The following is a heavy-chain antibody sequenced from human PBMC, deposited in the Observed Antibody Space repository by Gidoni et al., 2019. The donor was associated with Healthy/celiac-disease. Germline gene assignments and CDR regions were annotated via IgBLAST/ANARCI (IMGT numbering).Heavy chain of an antibody. J-gene: IGHJ4*02. V-gene: IGHV1-69*01. Sequence: QVQLVQSGAEVKKPGSSVKVSCKASGGTFSSYAISWVRKAPGQGLEWMGGIIPIFGTANYEQKFQGRVTITADESTSTAYMELSSLRSEDTAVYYCARVDCSGGSCYSGLYWGQGTLVTVSS. D-gene: IGHD2-15*01. CDR3: ARVDCSGGSCYSGLY. CDR1: GGTFSSYA. CDR2: IIPIFGTA.